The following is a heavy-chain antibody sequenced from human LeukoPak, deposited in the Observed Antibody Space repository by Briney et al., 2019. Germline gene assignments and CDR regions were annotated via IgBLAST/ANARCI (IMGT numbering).Heavy chain of an antibody. CDR1: GGSFSGYY. J-gene: IGHJ6*02. D-gene: IGHD6-19*01. Sequence: PSETLSLTCAVYGGSFSGYYWSWIRQPPGKGLEWIGEINHSGSTNYNPSLKSRVTISVDTSKNQFSLKLSSVTAADTAVYYCARGRGSGWSYYYYGMDVWGQGTTVTVSS. CDR2: INHSGST. V-gene: IGHV4-34*01. CDR3: ARGRGSGWSYYYYGMDV.